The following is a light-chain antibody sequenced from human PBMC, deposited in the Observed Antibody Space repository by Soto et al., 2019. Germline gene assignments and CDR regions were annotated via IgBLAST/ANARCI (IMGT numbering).Light chain of an antibody. CDR1: SSDVGGYNY. CDR3: SSYSSSSTLV. V-gene: IGLV2-14*01. Sequence: QSALTLPASVSVSPGQSITISCTGTSSDVGGYNYVSWYQQHPGKAPKLMIYDVSNRPSGVSNRFSGSKSGNTASLTISGLQAKDEADYYCSSYSSSSTLVFGGGTKLTVL. CDR2: DVS. J-gene: IGLJ2*01.